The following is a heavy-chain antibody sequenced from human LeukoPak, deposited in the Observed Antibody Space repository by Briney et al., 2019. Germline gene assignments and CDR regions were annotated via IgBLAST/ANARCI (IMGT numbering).Heavy chain of an antibody. CDR2: ISAYNGNT. D-gene: IGHD3-10*01. V-gene: IGHV1-18*01. CDR1: GYTFTSYG. Sequence: ASVKVSCKASGYTFTSYGISWVRQAPGQGLEWMGWISAYNGNTNYAQKLQGRVTMATDTSTSTAYMELRSLRSDDTAVYYCARVSRRVWFGELYDAFDIWGQGTMVTVSS. J-gene: IGHJ3*02. CDR3: ARVSRRVWFGELYDAFDI.